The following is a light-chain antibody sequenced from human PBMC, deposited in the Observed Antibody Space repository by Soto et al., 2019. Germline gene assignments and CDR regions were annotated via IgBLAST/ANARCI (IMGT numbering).Light chain of an antibody. Sequence: SVLTQPASVSGSPGQSITISCTGTSSNVGSYKLVSWYQQHPGKAPKLMIFEVNKRPSGVSNRFSGSKSGNTASLTISGLKVEDEADYYCCVSGGSPTYVFGPGAKVTGL. CDR1: SSNVGSYKL. J-gene: IGLJ1*01. CDR3: CVSGGSPTYV. CDR2: EVN. V-gene: IGLV2-23*02.